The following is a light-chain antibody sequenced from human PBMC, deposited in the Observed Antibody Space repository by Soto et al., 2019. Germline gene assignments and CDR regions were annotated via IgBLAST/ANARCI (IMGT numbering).Light chain of an antibody. CDR2: AAS. Sequence: ALRMTQSPSSFSASTGVRVTITCRASQGISSYLAWYQQKPGKAPKLLIYAASTLQSGVPSRFSGSGSGTDFTLTISCLQSEDFATYYCHQYYSYPQTFGQGTKVEIK. CDR3: HQYYSYPQT. J-gene: IGKJ1*01. CDR1: QGISSY. V-gene: IGKV1-8*01.